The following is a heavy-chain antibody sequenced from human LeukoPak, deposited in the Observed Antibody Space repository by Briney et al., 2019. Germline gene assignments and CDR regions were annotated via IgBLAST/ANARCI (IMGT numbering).Heavy chain of an antibody. V-gene: IGHV2-5*02. Sequence: SGPTLVNPRQTLTLTRTFSRVPLSTTGVGVGWIRQPPGKALEWLALIYWDDDKRYSPSLKSRLTITKDTSKNQVVLTMTNMDPVDTATYFCAHIPYSTTWSLWRQGTLVTVPS. D-gene: IGHD6-13*01. CDR1: RVPLSTTGVG. J-gene: IGHJ1*01. CDR3: AHIPYSTTWSL. CDR2: IYWDDDK.